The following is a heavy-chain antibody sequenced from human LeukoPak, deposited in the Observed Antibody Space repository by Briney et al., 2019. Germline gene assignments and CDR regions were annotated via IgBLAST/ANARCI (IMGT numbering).Heavy chain of an antibody. CDR1: GYTFTSYS. V-gene: IGHV1-18*01. CDR3: ARDLLDTGSPFDY. D-gene: IGHD3/OR15-3a*01. J-gene: IGHJ4*02. Sequence: ASVRVSCKASGYTFTSYSISWVRQAPGQGLEWMGWISAYNGNTNYAQKLQGRVTTTTDTSTSTAYMELRSLRSDDTAVYYCARDLLDTGSPFDYWGQGTLVTVSS. CDR2: ISAYNGNT.